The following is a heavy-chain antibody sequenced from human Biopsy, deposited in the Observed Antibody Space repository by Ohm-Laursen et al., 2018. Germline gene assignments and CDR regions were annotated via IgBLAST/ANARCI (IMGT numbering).Heavy chain of an antibody. D-gene: IGHD2-21*02. Sequence: TLSLTCTVSGGSISSDYWSWIRQPPGKGLEWIGYIYYSGSTNYNPSLKSRVTISVDTPKNQFSLRLNSVTAADTAVYYCARDDAVTVIRGLYYWGQGALVTVSS. V-gene: IGHV4-59*01. CDR2: IYYSGST. CDR1: GGSISSDY. CDR3: ARDDAVTVIRGLYY. J-gene: IGHJ4*02.